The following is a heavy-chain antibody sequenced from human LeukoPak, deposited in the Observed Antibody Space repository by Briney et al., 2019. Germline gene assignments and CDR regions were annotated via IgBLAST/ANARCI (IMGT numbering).Heavy chain of an antibody. J-gene: IGHJ5*01. V-gene: IGHV3-43*02. CDR3: ARESESSGWYDF. D-gene: IGHD3-22*01. CDR2: ISGDGGST. Sequence: GGSLRLSCAAPGFIFHDYAIHWVRQPPGKGLEWVSLISGDGGSTFYADSVKGRFTISRDNSKNTLSLQTSSLRIEDTALYYCARESESSGWYDFWGQGALVAVSS. CDR1: GFIFHDYA.